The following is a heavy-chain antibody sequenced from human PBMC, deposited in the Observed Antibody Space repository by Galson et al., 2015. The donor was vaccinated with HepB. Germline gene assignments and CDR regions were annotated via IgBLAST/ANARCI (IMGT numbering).Heavy chain of an antibody. CDR1: GFTFSSYG. J-gene: IGHJ2*01. CDR3: ARESIAAAGPYWYFDL. Sequence: SLRLSCAASGFTFSSYGMHWVRQAPGKGLEWVAVISYDGSKKYYADSVKGRFTISRDNFKNTLYLQMNSLRAEDTAVYYCARESIAAAGPYWYFDLWGRGTLVTVSS. V-gene: IGHV3-30*03. CDR2: ISYDGSKK. D-gene: IGHD6-13*01.